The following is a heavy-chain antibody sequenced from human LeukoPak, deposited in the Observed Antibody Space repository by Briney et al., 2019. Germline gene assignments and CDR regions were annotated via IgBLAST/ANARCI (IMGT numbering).Heavy chain of an antibody. CDR2: ISAYNGNT. CDR3: ARDPHCTNGVCYLDYYYYMDV. Sequence: ASVKVSCKASGYTFTSYGISWVRQAPGQGLEWMGWISAYNGNTNYAQKLQGRVTMTTDTSTSTAYMELRSLRSDDTAVYYCARDPHCTNGVCYLDYYYYMDVWGKGTTVTVSS. J-gene: IGHJ6*03. V-gene: IGHV1-18*01. CDR1: GYTFTSYG. D-gene: IGHD2-8*01.